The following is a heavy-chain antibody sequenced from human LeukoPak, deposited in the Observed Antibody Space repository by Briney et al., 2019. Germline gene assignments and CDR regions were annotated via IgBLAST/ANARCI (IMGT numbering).Heavy chain of an antibody. D-gene: IGHD3-10*01. V-gene: IGHV3-53*05. CDR3: AKTGQHYDY. J-gene: IGHJ4*02. CDR1: GFTVSSNY. CDR2: IYSGGTT. Sequence: GGSLRLSCAASGFTVSSNYMSWVRQAPGKGLEWVSVIYSGGTTYYADSVKGRFTISRDNSKNAVYLQMNSLRVEDTAVYYCAKTGQHYDYWGQGTLVTVSS.